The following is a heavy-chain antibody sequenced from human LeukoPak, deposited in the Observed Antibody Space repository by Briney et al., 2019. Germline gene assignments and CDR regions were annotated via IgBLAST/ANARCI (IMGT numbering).Heavy chain of an antibody. CDR2: ISYDGSDK. CDR1: GFTFSTYG. V-gene: IGHV3-30*18. D-gene: IGHD6-19*01. J-gene: IGHJ3*02. CDR3: AKDQGSSGRNAFDI. Sequence: PGGSLRLSCAASGFTFSTYGMHWVRQAPGKGLEWVAVISYDGSDKYYADSVKGRFTISRVNSKNTVYLQMIGLRAEDTAVYYCAKDQGSSGRNAFDIWGRGTTVTVSS.